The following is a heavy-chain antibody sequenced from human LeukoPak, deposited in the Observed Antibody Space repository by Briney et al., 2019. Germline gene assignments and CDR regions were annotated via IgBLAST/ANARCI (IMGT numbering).Heavy chain of an antibody. D-gene: IGHD6-13*01. J-gene: IGHJ4*02. CDR3: ARHSSSWYFLDY. V-gene: IGHV1-18*01. CDR2: ITAYNGDT. Sequence: ASVKVSCKTSGYTFSTYGISWVRQAPGQGLEWMGWITAYNGDTSYAQKFQGRVTMTTDTSTSTAYMELRSLRSDDTAVYFCARHSSSWYFLDYWGLGTLVTVSS. CDR1: GYTFSTYG.